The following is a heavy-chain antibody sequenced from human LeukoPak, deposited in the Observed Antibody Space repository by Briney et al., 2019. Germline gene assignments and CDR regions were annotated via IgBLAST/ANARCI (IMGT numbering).Heavy chain of an antibody. CDR2: ISYDGSNK. Sequence: PGGSLRLSCAASGFTFSSYAMHWVRQAPGKGLEWVAVISYDGSNKYYADSVKGRFTISRDNSKNTLYLQMNSLRAEDTAVYYCPSLDIVNDYWGQGTLVTVSS. V-gene: IGHV3-30-3*01. CDR1: GFTFSSYA. CDR3: PSLDIVNDY. J-gene: IGHJ4*02. D-gene: IGHD2-15*01.